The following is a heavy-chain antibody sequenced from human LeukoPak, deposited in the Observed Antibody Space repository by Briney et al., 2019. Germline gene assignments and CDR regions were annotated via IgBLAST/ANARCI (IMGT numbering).Heavy chain of an antibody. CDR1: GGSFSGYY. J-gene: IGHJ6*03. D-gene: IGHD6-6*01. CDR2: INHSGTT. Sequence: SETLSLTCAVYGGSFSGYYWSWIRQPPGKGLEWMGEINHSGTTNYNPSLKSRVTISVDTSKNQFSRKLSSVTAADTAVYYCARTVEYSSSSGPRRYYYYYYYMDVWGKGTTVTVSS. V-gene: IGHV4-34*01. CDR3: ARTVEYSSSSGPRRYYYYYYYMDV.